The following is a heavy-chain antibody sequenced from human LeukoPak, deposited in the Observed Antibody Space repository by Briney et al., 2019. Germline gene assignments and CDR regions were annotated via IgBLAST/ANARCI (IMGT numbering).Heavy chain of an antibody. CDR1: GYTFTSYG. CDR3: ARGYYDSSGSDYYYYYGMDV. V-gene: IGHV1-18*01. Sequence: GASVKVSCKASGYTFTSYGISWVRQAPGQGLEWMGWISAYNGNTNYAQKLQGRVTMTTDTSTSTAYMELRSLRSDDTAVYYCARGYYDSSGSDYYYYYGMDVWGQGTTVTVSS. J-gene: IGHJ6*02. D-gene: IGHD3-22*01. CDR2: ISAYNGNT.